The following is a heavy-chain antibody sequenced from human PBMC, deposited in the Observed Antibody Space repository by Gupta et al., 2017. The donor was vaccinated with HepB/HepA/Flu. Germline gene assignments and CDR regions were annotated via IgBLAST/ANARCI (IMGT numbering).Heavy chain of an antibody. V-gene: IGHV1-2*04. CDR1: GYTFTGYY. CDR3: ARGARFGELLSTSFDP. Sequence: QVQLVQSGAEVKKPGASVKVSCKASGYTFTGYYMHWVRQAPGQGLEWMGWINPNSGGTNYAQKFQGWVTMTRDTSISTAYMELSRLRSDDTAVYYCARGARFGELLSTSFDPWGQGTLVTVSS. J-gene: IGHJ5*02. D-gene: IGHD3-10*01. CDR2: INPNSGGT.